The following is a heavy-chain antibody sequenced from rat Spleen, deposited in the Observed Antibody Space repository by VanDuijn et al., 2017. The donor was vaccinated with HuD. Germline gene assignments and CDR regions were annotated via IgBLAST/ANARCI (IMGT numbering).Heavy chain of an antibody. J-gene: IGHJ4*01. CDR3: ATDGYYDGIYYSVYVMDA. CDR2: ITNASGRT. Sequence: EVQLVESGGGLVQPGGSLKLSCVASGFTFNNYWMTWIRQVPGKGLEWVASITNASGRTYYPDSVKGRFTVSRDTAQNILYLQMNSLKSEDTATYYCATDGYYDGIYYSVYVMDAWAQGASVTVSS. CDR1: GFTFNNYW. D-gene: IGHD1-12*02. V-gene: IGHV5-31*01.